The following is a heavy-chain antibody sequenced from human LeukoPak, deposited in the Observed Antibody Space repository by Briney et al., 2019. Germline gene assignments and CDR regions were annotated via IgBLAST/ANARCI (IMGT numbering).Heavy chain of an antibody. CDR2: ISGSGGST. CDR1: GFTFNSYA. Sequence: PGGSLRLSCAASGFTFNSYAMSWVRQAPGKGLEWVSAISGSGGSTYYADSVKGRFTISRDNSKNTLYLQMNSLRAEDTAVYYCAKDRQGIRVTSHDYWGQGTLVTVSS. D-gene: IGHD2-21*02. CDR3: AKDRQGIRVTSHDY. J-gene: IGHJ4*02. V-gene: IGHV3-23*01.